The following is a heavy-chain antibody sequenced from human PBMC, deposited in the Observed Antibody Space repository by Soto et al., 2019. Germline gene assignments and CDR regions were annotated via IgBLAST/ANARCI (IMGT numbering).Heavy chain of an antibody. CDR2: INPSGGDT. Sequence: QVQLVQSGAEVKTPGASVKVSCTASGYTFSSYYMHWVRQAPGQGLEWMGIINPSGGDTGYGQKLQGGVTMTRDKSTSTVYMELSSLRSEDTAVYYCARGMNDYSTSSGRRSAQRGYYYGMDVWGQGTTVTVS. J-gene: IGHJ6*02. CDR1: GYTFSSYY. D-gene: IGHD4-4*01. CDR3: ARGMNDYSTSSGRRSAQRGYYYGMDV. V-gene: IGHV1-46*04.